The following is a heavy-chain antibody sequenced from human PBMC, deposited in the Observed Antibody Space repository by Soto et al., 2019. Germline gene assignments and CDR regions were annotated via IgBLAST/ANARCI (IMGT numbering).Heavy chain of an antibody. CDR3: ARPVPAAGYGMDV. V-gene: IGHV4-30-4*01. CDR1: GGSISSGDYY. Sequence: PSETLSLTCTVSGGSISSGDYYWSWIRQPPGKGLEWIGYIYYRGSTYYNPSLKSRVTISVDTSKNQFSLKLSSVTAADTAVYYCARPVPAAGYGMDVWGQGTTVTVSS. J-gene: IGHJ6*02. CDR2: IYYRGST. D-gene: IGHD2-2*01.